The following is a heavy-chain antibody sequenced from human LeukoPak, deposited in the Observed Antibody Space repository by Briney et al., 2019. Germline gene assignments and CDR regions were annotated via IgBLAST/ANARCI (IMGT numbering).Heavy chain of an antibody. V-gene: IGHV4-30-4*01. CDR2: ISDSGST. CDR3: ARAYYYDSTGYLDY. Sequence: PSETLSLTCTVSGGSISSGDYYWSWIRQPPGKGLEWTGFISDSGSTYYNPSLKSRVILSVDTSKNQFSLKLSSVSAADTAVYYCARAYYYDSTGYLDYWGQGTLATVFS. J-gene: IGHJ4*02. CDR1: GGSISSGDYY. D-gene: IGHD3-22*01.